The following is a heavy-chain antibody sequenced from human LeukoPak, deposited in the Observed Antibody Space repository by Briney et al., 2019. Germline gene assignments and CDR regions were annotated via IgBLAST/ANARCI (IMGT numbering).Heavy chain of an antibody. Sequence: ASVKVSCKVSGYTLTELSMHWVRQAPGKGLEWMGGFDPEDGETIYAQKFQGRVTMTRDTSTSTVYMELSSLRSENTAVYYCARGAGSSGEASFDYWGQGTLVTVSS. J-gene: IGHJ4*02. CDR1: GYTLTELS. D-gene: IGHD3-10*01. V-gene: IGHV1-24*01. CDR2: FDPEDGET. CDR3: ARGAGSSGEASFDY.